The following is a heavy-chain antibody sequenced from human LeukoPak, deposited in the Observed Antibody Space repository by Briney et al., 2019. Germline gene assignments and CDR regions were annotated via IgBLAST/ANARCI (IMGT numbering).Heavy chain of an antibody. Sequence: SGPALVKPTQTLTLTCTFSGFSLGTSPMCVSWIRQPPGRPLEWLARIDWNDDKYYSTSLKTRLTISKDTSKNQVVLTMTNMDPVDTATYYCARGGYKSHFDYWGQGTLVTVSS. CDR3: ARGGYKSHFDY. CDR1: GFSLGTSPMC. D-gene: IGHD5-24*01. V-gene: IGHV2-70*11. CDR2: IDWNDDK. J-gene: IGHJ4*02.